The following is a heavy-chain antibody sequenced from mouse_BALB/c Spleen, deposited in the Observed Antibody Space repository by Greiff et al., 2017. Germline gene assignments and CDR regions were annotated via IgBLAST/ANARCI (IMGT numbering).Heavy chain of an antibody. D-gene: IGHD1-1*02. CDR3: ARHRGSRDYFDY. CDR2: ISSGGGST. CDR1: GFAFSSYD. V-gene: IGHV5-12-1*01. J-gene: IGHJ2*01. Sequence: EVKLMESGGGLVKPGGSLKLSCAASGFAFSSYDMSWVRQTPEKRLEWVAYISSGGGSTYYPDTVKGRFTISRDNAKNTLYLQMSSLKSEDTAMYYCARHRGSRDYFDYWGQGTTLTVSS.